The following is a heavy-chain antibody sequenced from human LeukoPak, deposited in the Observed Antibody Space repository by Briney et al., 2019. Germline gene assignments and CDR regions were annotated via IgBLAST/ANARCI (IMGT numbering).Heavy chain of an antibody. J-gene: IGHJ4*02. CDR3: ARDYGSGSPGY. Sequence: SETLSLTCTVSGGSINNYYWNWIRQPPGKGLEWIGYIYYSGSTNYNPSLKSRVTISVDTSKNQFSLKLSSVTAADTAVYYCARDYGSGSPGYWGQGTLVTVSS. V-gene: IGHV4-59*01. CDR1: GGSINNYY. CDR2: IYYSGST. D-gene: IGHD3-10*01.